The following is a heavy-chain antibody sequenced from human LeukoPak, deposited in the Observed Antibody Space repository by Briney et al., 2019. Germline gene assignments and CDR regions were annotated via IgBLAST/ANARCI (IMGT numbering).Heavy chain of an antibody. V-gene: IGHV3-48*02. CDR1: GFIFSSYS. Sequence: GGSLRLTCAASGFIFSSYSMNWVRQAPGKGLEWVSYISSSSSTIYYADSVKGRFTISRDNAKNSLYLQMNSLRDEDTAVYYCARDGGLVGASGAFDYWGQGTLVTVSS. CDR3: ARDGGLVGASGAFDY. J-gene: IGHJ4*02. D-gene: IGHD1-26*01. CDR2: ISSSSSTI.